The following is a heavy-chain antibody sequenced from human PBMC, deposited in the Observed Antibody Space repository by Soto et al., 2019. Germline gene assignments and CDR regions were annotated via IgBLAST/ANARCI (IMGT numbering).Heavy chain of an antibody. Sequence: EVQLVESDGGLVKPGGSLRLSCAASGFTFSSYSMNWVRQAPGKGLEWVSSISSSRSYIYYADSVRGRFTISRDDAKKSLYLQMNSLRAEDTAVYYCARDPSMVRGENWYFDLWGRGTLVTVSS. CDR3: ARDPSMVRGENWYFDL. D-gene: IGHD3-10*01. V-gene: IGHV3-21*01. CDR2: ISSSRSYI. CDR1: GFTFSSYS. J-gene: IGHJ2*01.